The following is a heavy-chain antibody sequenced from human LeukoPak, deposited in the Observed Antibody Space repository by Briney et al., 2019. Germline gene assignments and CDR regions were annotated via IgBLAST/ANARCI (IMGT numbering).Heavy chain of an antibody. Sequence: GASVKVSCKASGYTFTGYYVHWVRQAPGQGLEWMGWINPNSGGTNYAQKLQGRVTMTRDTSITTAYMEVSRLRSDDTAFYYCARSSSSWYIDYWGQGTLVTVSS. CDR1: GYTFTGYY. D-gene: IGHD6-13*01. J-gene: IGHJ4*02. CDR2: INPNSGGT. CDR3: ARSSSSWYIDY. V-gene: IGHV1-2*02.